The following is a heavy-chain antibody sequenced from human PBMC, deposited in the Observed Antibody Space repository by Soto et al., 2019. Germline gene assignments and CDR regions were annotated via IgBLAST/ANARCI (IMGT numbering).Heavy chain of an antibody. CDR2: IWFDGSNK. D-gene: IGHD6-13*01. J-gene: IGHJ4*02. Sequence: GGSLRLSCAASGFIFSSYGMHWVRQAPGKGLEWVAVIWFDGSNKYYADSVKGRFTISRDNSKNTLYLQMNSLGAEDTAVYYCARGIAARAAFDYWGQGTLVTVSS. CDR3: ARGIAARAAFDY. V-gene: IGHV3-33*01. CDR1: GFIFSSYG.